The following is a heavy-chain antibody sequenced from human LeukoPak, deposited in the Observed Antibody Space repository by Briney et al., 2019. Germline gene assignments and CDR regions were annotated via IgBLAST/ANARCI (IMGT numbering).Heavy chain of an antibody. CDR2: VSTSNGDT. Sequence: ASVKVSCKTSGYNFNRYTITWVRQAPAQGLEWMGWVSTSNGDTNYAEKFQGRVIMTTETVTKTAYMELRRLRSGDTAMYFCARVSDTSMVTPGFDSWGQGTLVTVSS. V-gene: IGHV1-18*01. D-gene: IGHD5-18*01. CDR1: GYNFNRYT. CDR3: ARVSDTSMVTPGFDS. J-gene: IGHJ4*02.